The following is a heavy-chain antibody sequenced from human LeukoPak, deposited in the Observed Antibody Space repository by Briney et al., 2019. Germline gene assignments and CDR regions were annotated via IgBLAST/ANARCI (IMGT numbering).Heavy chain of an antibody. J-gene: IGHJ4*02. CDR1: GYTFIGYH. CDR2: LDPSSGGT. D-gene: IGHD3-10*01. CDR3: ARALSVSMIRGIIIPYNFDH. Sequence: GASVKVSCKASGYTFIGYHIQWVRQAPGQGLEWMGWLDPSSGGTNYAQKFQGWVTMTRDTSINTAYMELSRLRSNDTAVYYCARALSVSMIRGIIIPYNFDHWGQGTLVTVSS. V-gene: IGHV1-2*04.